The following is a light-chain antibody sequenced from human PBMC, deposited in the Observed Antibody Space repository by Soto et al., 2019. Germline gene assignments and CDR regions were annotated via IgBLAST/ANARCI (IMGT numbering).Light chain of an antibody. CDR3: QQYNSYRA. CDR1: ESIDSW. V-gene: IGKV1-5*03. CDR2: KAS. Sequence: DIQMTQSPSTLSASVVDRVTITCRASESIDSWLAWHQQKPGRAPKLLISKASSLESGVPSRFSGSGFGTEFTLTISSLQPDDFATYYCQQYNSYRACGQGTKVDIK. J-gene: IGKJ1*01.